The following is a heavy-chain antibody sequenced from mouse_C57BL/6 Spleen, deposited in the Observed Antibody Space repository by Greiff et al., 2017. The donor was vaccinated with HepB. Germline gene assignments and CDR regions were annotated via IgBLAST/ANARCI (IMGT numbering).Heavy chain of an antibody. D-gene: IGHD2-2*01. CDR2: IDPSDSYT. V-gene: IGHV1-69*01. CDR1: GYTFTSYW. CDR3: ARGYVGCAMDY. J-gene: IGHJ4*01. Sequence: QVQLQQPGAELVMPGASVKLSCKASGYTFTSYWMHWVKQRPGQGLEWIGEIDPSDSYTNYNQKFKGKSTLTVDKSSSTAYMQLSSLTSEDSAVYYCARGYVGCAMDYWGQGTSVTVSS.